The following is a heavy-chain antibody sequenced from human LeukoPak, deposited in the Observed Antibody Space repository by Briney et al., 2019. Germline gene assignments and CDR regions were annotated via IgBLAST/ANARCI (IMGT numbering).Heavy chain of an antibody. Sequence: GGSLRLSRVASGITFSSYSMNWVRQAPGKGLEWVSYISSSSSTLYYAHSVKGRFTISRVNAKNSLYLQMNSLRDEDTAVYYCARETPDAFDIWGQGTMVTVS. V-gene: IGHV3-48*02. CDR3: ARETPDAFDI. D-gene: IGHD1-14*01. J-gene: IGHJ3*02. CDR2: ISSSSSTL. CDR1: GITFSSYS.